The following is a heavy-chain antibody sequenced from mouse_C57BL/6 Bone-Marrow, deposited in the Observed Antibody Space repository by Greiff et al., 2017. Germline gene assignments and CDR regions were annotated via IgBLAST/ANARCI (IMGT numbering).Heavy chain of an antibody. CDR1: GFSLTSYG. CDR2: IWSGGST. Sequence: QVQLQQSGPGLVQPSQSLSITCPVSGFSLTSYGVHWVRQSPGKGLEWLGVIWSGGSTDYNAAFISRLSISKDNSKSQVFFKMNSLQADDTAIYYCARYYYGRDAMDYWGQGTSVTVSS. CDR3: ARYYYGRDAMDY. V-gene: IGHV2-2*01. J-gene: IGHJ4*01. D-gene: IGHD1-1*01.